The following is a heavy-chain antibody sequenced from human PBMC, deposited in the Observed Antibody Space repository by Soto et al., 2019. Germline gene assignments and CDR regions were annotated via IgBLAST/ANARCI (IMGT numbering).Heavy chain of an antibody. CDR1: GGDLTNSG. J-gene: IGHJ4*02. CDR3: AKEDGDGLKS. V-gene: IGHV1-69*04. D-gene: IGHD3-16*01. Sequence: QVNLVQSGAEMKKSASSVKVSCKVSGGDLTNSGISWVRQAPGQGLEWMGGIFPLLAMVDYSQKFQGRVTITSDESTNTAYMDLGSLRSEDTAVFYCAKEDGDGLKSGGQGTLVIVSS. CDR2: IFPLLAMV.